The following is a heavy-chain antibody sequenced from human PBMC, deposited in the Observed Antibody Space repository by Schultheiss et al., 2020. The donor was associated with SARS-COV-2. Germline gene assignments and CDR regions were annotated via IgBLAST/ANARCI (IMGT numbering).Heavy chain of an antibody. CDR2: TSNDGSHQ. D-gene: IGHD2-15*01. J-gene: IGHJ5*02. CDR1: GFTFSTYG. CDR3: AKEQLEYCRGANCPTPYDL. Sequence: GESLKISFAASGFTFSTYGMQWVRQAPGKGLEWVAVTSNDGSHQYYADSVQGRFTISRDNSKNTMYLQMTSLRAEDTALYYCAKEQLEYCRGANCPTPYDLWGQGTLVTVSS. V-gene: IGHV3-30*18.